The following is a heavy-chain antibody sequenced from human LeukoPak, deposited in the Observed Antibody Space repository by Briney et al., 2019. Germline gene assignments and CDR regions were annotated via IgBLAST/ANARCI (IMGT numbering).Heavy chain of an antibody. CDR1: GFTFSLYW. Sequence: AGGSLRLSCEASGFTFSLYWMTWVRQAPGKGPEWVADINPDGSHKYSVDSMKGRFTISRDNAKNTLFLQINSLRAEDTAVYYCVRQMIRFWFDPWGQGTLVTVSS. J-gene: IGHJ5*02. V-gene: IGHV3-7*01. D-gene: IGHD3-16*01. CDR3: VRQMIRFWFDP. CDR2: INPDGSHK.